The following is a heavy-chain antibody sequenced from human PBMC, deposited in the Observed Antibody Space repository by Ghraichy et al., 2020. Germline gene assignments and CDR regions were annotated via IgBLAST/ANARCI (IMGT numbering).Heavy chain of an antibody. CDR2: IYYSGST. V-gene: IGHV4-31*03. J-gene: IGHJ6*02. CDR3: ASACSSTSCYRYYYYGMDV. Sequence: SETLSLTCTVSGGSISSGGYYWSWIRQHPGKGLEWIGYIYYSGSTYYNPSLKSRVTISVDTSKNQFSLKLSSVTAADTAVYYCASACSSTSCYRYYYYGMDVWGQGTTVTVSS. D-gene: IGHD2-2*01. CDR1: GGSISSGGYY.